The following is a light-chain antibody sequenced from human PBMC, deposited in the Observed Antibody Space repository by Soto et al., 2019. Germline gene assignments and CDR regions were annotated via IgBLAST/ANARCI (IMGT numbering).Light chain of an antibody. Sequence: EIVLTQSPGTLSLSPGERATLSCRASQSVSSNYFAWYQQKPGQAPRLLIYGASSRATGIPDRFSGSGSGTDFTLTISRLAPDDFAVYYCQHYGSSLWTFGQGTKVEIK. CDR3: QHYGSSLWT. J-gene: IGKJ1*01. V-gene: IGKV3-20*01. CDR1: QSVSSNY. CDR2: GAS.